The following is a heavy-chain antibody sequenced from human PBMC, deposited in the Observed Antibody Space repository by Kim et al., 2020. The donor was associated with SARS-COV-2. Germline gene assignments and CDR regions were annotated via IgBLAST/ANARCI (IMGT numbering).Heavy chain of an antibody. CDR3: AIGGAFDI. Sequence: SDTRYSPSFQGQVTISADKSISTAYLQWSSLKASDTAMYYCAIGGAFDIWGQGTMVTVSS. D-gene: IGHD3-16*01. CDR2: SDT. J-gene: IGHJ3*02. V-gene: IGHV5-51*01.